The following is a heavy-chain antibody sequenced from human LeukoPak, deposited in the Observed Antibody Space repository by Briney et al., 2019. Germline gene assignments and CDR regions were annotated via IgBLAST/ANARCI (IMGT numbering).Heavy chain of an antibody. Sequence: ASVKVSCKASGYTFTGYYMHWVRQAPGQGLEWMGWINPNTGGTNYAQKFQGRVTMTRDTAIGTAYVELGRLTSDDTAVYYCASYPRYMSSPPFDYWGQGTLVTVSS. D-gene: IGHD5-12*01. V-gene: IGHV1-2*02. CDR3: ASYPRYMSSPPFDY. CDR1: GYTFTGYY. J-gene: IGHJ4*02. CDR2: INPNTGGT.